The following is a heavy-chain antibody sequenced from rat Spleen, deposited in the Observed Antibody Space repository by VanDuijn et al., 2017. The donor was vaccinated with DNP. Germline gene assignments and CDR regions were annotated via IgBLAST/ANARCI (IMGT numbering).Heavy chain of an antibody. D-gene: IGHD1-2*01. V-gene: IGHV2-43*01. J-gene: IGHJ4*01. CDR1: GFSLTSYH. CDR2: IWTGGST. Sequence: QVQLKESGPGLVQPSQTLSLTCTVSGFSLTSYHVSWVRQPPGKGLEWMGVIWTGGSTAYNSLLQSRLSISRDTSKSQVFLKMNSLQTEDTATYYWARAYYSSQIPFTMFVMDAWGQGTSVTVSS. CDR3: ARAYYSSQIPFTMFVMDA.